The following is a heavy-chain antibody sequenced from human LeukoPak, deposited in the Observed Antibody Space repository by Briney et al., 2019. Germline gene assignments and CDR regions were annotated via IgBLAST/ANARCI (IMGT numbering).Heavy chain of an antibody. CDR1: GGSISSYY. CDR3: ASVNNWYDAFDI. J-gene: IGHJ3*02. CDR2: IYYSGST. V-gene: IGHV4-59*01. D-gene: IGHD1-20*01. Sequence: KPSGTLSLTCTVSGGSISSYYWSWIRQPPGKGLEWIGYIYYSGSTNYNPSLKSRVTISVDTSKNQFSLKLSSVTAADTAVYYCASVNNWYDAFDIWGQGTMVTVSS.